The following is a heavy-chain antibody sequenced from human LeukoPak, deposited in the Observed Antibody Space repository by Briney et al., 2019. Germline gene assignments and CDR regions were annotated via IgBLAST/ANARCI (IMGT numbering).Heavy chain of an antibody. J-gene: IGHJ4*02. CDR1: GFTFSSYG. Sequence: PGGSLRLSCAASGFTFSSYGMHWVRQAPGKGLEWVAVIWYDGSNKYYADSVKGRFTISRDNSKNTLYLQMNSLRAEDTAVYYCARDHRAADYYFDYWGQGTLVTVSS. V-gene: IGHV3-33*01. CDR3: ARDHRAADYYFDY. CDR2: IWYDGSNK. D-gene: IGHD6-13*01.